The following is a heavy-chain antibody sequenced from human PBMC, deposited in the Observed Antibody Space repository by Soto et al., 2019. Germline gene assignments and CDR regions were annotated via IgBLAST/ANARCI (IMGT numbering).Heavy chain of an antibody. CDR2: IIPIFGTA. V-gene: IGHV1-69*06. CDR3: ARSGGDGYNFDGDAFDI. Sequence: QVQLVQSGAEVKKPGSSVKVSCKASGGTFSSYAISWVRQAPGQGLEWMGGIIPIFGTANYAQKSQGRVTITADKSTSTAYMELSSLRSEDTAVYYCARSGGDGYNFDGDAFDIWGQGTMVTVSS. J-gene: IGHJ3*02. CDR1: GGTFSSYA. D-gene: IGHD5-12*01.